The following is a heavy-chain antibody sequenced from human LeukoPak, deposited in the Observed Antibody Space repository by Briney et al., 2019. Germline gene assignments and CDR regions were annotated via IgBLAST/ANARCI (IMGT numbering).Heavy chain of an antibody. D-gene: IGHD2-21*01. V-gene: IGHV3-33*01. Sequence: PGRSLRLSCAASGFTFSSYGMHWVRQAPGKGLEWVAVIWYDGSNKYYADSVKGRFTISRDNSKNTLYLQMNSLRAEDTAVYYCARDAYFYSSDQWGRGTLVIVSS. J-gene: IGHJ4*02. CDR3: ARDAYFYSSDQ. CDR1: GFTFSSYG. CDR2: IWYDGSNK.